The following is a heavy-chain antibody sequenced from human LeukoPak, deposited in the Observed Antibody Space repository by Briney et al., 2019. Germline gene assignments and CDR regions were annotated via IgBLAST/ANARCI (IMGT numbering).Heavy chain of an antibody. D-gene: IGHD6-6*01. Sequence: ASVKVSCKASGYTFTSYGISWVRQAPGQGLEWMGWISAYNGNTNYAQKLQGRVTMTTDTSTSTAYMELRSLRSDDTATYYCAREGDPTSSHYYIYYMGVWGKGITVAVSS. V-gene: IGHV1-18*01. CDR1: GYTFTSYG. J-gene: IGHJ6*03. CDR3: AREGDPTSSHYYIYYMGV. CDR2: ISAYNGNT.